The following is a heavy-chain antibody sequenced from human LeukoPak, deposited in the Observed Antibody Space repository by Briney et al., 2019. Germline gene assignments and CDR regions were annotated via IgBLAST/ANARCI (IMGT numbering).Heavy chain of an antibody. CDR1: GGSISSYY. CDR3: ARLKGYGDWYFDL. J-gene: IGHJ2*01. D-gene: IGHD4-17*01. V-gene: IGHV4-59*08. CDR2: IYYSGST. Sequence: SETLSLTCTVPGGSISSYYWSWIRQPPGKELEGIGYIYYSGSTNYNPSLKSRVTISVDTSKNQFSLKLTSVTAADTAVYYCARLKGYGDWYFDLWGRGTLVTVSS.